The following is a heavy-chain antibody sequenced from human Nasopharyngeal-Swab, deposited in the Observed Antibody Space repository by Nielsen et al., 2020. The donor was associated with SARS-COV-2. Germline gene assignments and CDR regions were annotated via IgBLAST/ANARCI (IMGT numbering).Heavy chain of an antibody. V-gene: IGHV3-21*01. CDR2: ISSSSSYI. J-gene: IGHJ5*02. Sequence: GESLKISCAASGFTFSSYSMNWVRQAPGKGLEWVSSISSSSSYIYYADSVKGRFTISRDNAKNSLYLQMNSLRAEDTAVYYCARGVGYCSSTSCSTVWFDPWGQGTLVTVSS. CDR1: GFTFSSYS. D-gene: IGHD2-2*03. CDR3: ARGVGYCSSTSCSTVWFDP.